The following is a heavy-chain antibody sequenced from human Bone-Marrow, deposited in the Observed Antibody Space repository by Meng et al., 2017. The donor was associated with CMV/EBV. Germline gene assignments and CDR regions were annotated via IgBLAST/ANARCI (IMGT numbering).Heavy chain of an antibody. V-gene: IGHV4-59*01. D-gene: IGHD1-26*01. Sequence: SETLSLTCTVSGGSISSYYWSWIRQPPGKGLEWIGYIYYSGSTNYNPSLKSRVTISVDTSKNQFSLKLSSVTAADTAVYYCASSKGHGGSYYSGYFDYWGQGTLVTGSS. J-gene: IGHJ4*02. CDR3: ASSKGHGGSYYSGYFDY. CDR2: IYYSGST. CDR1: GGSISSYY.